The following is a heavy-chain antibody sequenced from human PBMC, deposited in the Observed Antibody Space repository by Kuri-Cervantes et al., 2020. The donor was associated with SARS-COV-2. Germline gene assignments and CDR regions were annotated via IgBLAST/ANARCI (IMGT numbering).Heavy chain of an antibody. J-gene: IGHJ6*02. CDR3: ARGVTIFGEDV. CDR2: ISHRGRT. CDR1: GGSISSDNYY. V-gene: IGHV4-39*07. Sequence: SETLSLTCTVSGGSISSDNYYWGWIRQISGKGLEWIGSISHRGRTNYNPSLKSRVTISVDTSKNQFSLKLSSVTAADTAVYYCARGVTIFGEDVWGQGTTVTVSS. D-gene: IGHD3-3*01.